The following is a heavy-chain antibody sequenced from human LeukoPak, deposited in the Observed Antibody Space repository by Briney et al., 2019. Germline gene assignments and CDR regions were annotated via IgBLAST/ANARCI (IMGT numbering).Heavy chain of an antibody. Sequence: SETLSLTCAVYGGSFSGYYWSWLRQPPGKGLEWIGEINHSGSTNYNPSLKSRVTISVDTSKKQFSLKLSSVTAADTAFYYCARYIVSYPHDAFDIWGQGTMVTVSS. D-gene: IGHD1-26*01. CDR3: ARYIVSYPHDAFDI. V-gene: IGHV4-34*01. CDR1: GGSFSGYY. J-gene: IGHJ3*02. CDR2: INHSGST.